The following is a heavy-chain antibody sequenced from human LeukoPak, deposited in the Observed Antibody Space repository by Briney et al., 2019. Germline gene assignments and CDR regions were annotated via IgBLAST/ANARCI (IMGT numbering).Heavy chain of an antibody. V-gene: IGHV4-38-2*02. Sequence: SETLSLTCTVSGYSISSGYYWGWIRQPPGKQLEWIGFISYSGSTEYNPSLKSRVTISVDTSKNQFSLRLSSVTAADTAVYYCARGYSYGNFDYWGQGILVTVSS. D-gene: IGHD5-18*01. CDR2: ISYSGST. CDR3: ARGYSYGNFDY. CDR1: GYSISSGYY. J-gene: IGHJ4*02.